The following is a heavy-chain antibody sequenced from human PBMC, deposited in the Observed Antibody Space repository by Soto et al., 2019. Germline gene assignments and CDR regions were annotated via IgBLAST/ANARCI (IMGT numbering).Heavy chain of an antibody. D-gene: IGHD1-26*01. CDR1: GDSVSSSSVT. Sequence: QVQLQQSEPGLVKPSQTLSLTCAISGDSVSSSSVTWNWIRQSPSRGLEWLGRTYYRSKWYNDYAESVKSRITINPDTSKNQFSLHLNSVTPEDTAVYYCVRLIGNSWLDFWGQGTLFTVSS. J-gene: IGHJ5*01. CDR2: TYYRSKWYN. CDR3: VRLIGNSWLDF. V-gene: IGHV6-1*01.